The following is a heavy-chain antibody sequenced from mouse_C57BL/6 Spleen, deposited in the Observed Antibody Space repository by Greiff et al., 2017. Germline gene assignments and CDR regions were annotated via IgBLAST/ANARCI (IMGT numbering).Heavy chain of an antibody. D-gene: IGHD1-1*01. CDR1: GFTFSGYG. Sequence: EVMLVESGGGLVKPGGSLKLSCAASGFTFSGYGMHWVRQAPEKGLEWVAYISSGSSTIYYADTVKGRFTISRDNAKNTLFLQMTSLGSEDTAMYYCALSSPYYAMDYWGQGTSVTVSS. CDR3: ALSSPYYAMDY. J-gene: IGHJ4*01. V-gene: IGHV5-17*01. CDR2: ISSGSSTI.